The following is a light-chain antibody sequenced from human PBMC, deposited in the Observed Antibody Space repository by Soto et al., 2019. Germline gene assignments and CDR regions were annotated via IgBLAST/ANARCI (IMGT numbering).Light chain of an antibody. Sequence: QSALTQPASVSGSPGQSITISCTGTSSDVGGYDYVPWYQQPPGKAPKLMIYDVSNWPSGVSNRFSGSKSGNTASLTISGLQAEDEADYYCSSYTSSGTLVFGTGTKVTVL. CDR1: SSDVGGYDY. V-gene: IGLV2-14*01. CDR2: DVS. CDR3: SSYTSSGTLV. J-gene: IGLJ1*01.